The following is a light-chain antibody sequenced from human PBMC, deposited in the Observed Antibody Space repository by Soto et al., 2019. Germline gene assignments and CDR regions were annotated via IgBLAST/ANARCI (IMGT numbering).Light chain of an antibody. CDR2: WAS. Sequence: DIVMTQSPDSLAVSLGERATINCKSSQSVLYSSNNKNYLAWYQQKPGQPPKLLIYWASTRESGVPDRFSGRGSGTDFPLTISSLQAEDVAVYYCQQYYSTPFTFGGGTKVEIK. J-gene: IGKJ4*01. V-gene: IGKV4-1*01. CDR1: QSVLYSSNNKNY. CDR3: QQYYSTPFT.